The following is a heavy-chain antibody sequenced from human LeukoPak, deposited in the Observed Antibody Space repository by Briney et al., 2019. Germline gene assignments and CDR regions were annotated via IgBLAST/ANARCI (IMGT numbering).Heavy chain of an antibody. CDR2: IYHSGSS. D-gene: IGHD1-1*01. CDR3: ARGTTPTHYDAFDI. Sequence: PSETLSLTCTVSGYSISSGYYWGWIRQPQGKGREGSGRIYHSGSSYYKPSLKRRVTISVDTSKKQFCLKVSSVTAADTAVYYCARGTTPTHYDAFDIWGQGTMVTVSS. CDR1: GYSISSGYY. V-gene: IGHV4-38-2*02. J-gene: IGHJ3*02.